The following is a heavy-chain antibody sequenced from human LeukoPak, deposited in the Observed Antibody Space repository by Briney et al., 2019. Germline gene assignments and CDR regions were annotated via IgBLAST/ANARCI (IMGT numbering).Heavy chain of an antibody. J-gene: IGHJ6*02. CDR2: IYYSGST. D-gene: IGHD5-24*01. V-gene: IGHV4-61*01. CDR1: GGSVSSGSYY. CDR3: ASGGWLQSAGYYYYYGMDV. Sequence: SETLSLTCTVSGGSVSSGSYYWSWIRQPPGKGLEWLGYIYYSGSTNYNPSLKSRVTISVDTSKNQFSLKLSSVTAADTAVYYCASGGWLQSAGYYYYYGMDVWGQGTTVTVSS.